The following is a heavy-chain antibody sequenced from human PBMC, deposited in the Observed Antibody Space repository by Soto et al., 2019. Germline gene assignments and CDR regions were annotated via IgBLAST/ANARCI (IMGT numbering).Heavy chain of an antibody. CDR3: ARGPSGDKVDY. Sequence: QVQLQESGPGLVETSQTLSLTCTVSGDSISNGYYTWSWIRQPPGKDLEWIGHIYNSVNTYSNPSLKSRVTISADTSKNQFSLKLSSVTAADTAVYYCARGPSGDKVDYWGQGTLVTVSS. J-gene: IGHJ4*02. CDR1: GDSISNGYYT. V-gene: IGHV4-30-4*01. CDR2: IYNSVNT. D-gene: IGHD3-10*01.